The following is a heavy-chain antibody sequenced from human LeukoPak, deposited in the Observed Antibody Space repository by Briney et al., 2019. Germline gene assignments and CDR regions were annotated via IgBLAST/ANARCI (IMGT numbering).Heavy chain of an antibody. Sequence: GGSLRLSCAASGFTFSSYGVHWVRQAPGKGLEWVAVISYDGSNKYYADSVKGRFTISRDNSHNTVSLQMNSLRDEDTGVYYCAKGLRTGVGPYMGYHYYMDVWGKGATVTVSS. J-gene: IGHJ6*03. V-gene: IGHV3-30*18. CDR2: ISYDGSNK. CDR1: GFTFSSYG. CDR3: AKGLRTGVGPYMGYHYYMDV. D-gene: IGHD3-16*01.